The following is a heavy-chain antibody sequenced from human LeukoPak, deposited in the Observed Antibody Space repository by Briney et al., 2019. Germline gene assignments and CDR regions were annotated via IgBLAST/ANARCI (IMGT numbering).Heavy chain of an antibody. V-gene: IGHV3-23*01. J-gene: IGHJ3*02. CDR2: ISGSDGST. Sequence: HPGGSLRLSCAASGFTFSSYAMSWVRQAPGKGLEWVSVISGSDGSTYYADSVKGRFTISRDNSKNTLYLQMNSLRAEDTAVFYCAKPRGKEWLVGLYDAFDIWGQGTMVTVSS. D-gene: IGHD6-19*01. CDR3: AKPRGKEWLVGLYDAFDI. CDR1: GFTFSSYA.